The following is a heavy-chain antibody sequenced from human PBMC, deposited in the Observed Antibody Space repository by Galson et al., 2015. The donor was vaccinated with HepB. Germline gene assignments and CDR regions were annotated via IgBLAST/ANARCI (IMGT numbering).Heavy chain of an antibody. CDR1: GFTFSSYS. V-gene: IGHV3-21*01. CDR2: ISSSSSYI. J-gene: IGHJ6*02. CDR3: ARETPWPAPSMDV. Sequence: SLRLSCAASGFTFSSYSMNWVRQAPGKGLEWVSSISSSSSYIYYADSVKGRFTISRDNAKNSLYLQMNSLRAEDTAVYYCARETPWPAPSMDVWGQGTTVTVSS.